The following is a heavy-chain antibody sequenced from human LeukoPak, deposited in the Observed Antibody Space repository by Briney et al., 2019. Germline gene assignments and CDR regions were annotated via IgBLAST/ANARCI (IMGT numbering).Heavy chain of an antibody. V-gene: IGHV3-30*18. J-gene: IGHJ4*02. CDR1: RFTFSSYG. Sequence: PGGSLRLSCAASRFTFSSYGMYWVRQAPGKGLEWVAVISYDGSNKYYADSVKGRFTISRDNSKNTLYLQMNSLRAEDTAVYYCAKDQGSGSPIRPFDYWGQGTLVTVSS. CDR2: ISYDGSNK. CDR3: AKDQGSGSPIRPFDY. D-gene: IGHD3-10*01.